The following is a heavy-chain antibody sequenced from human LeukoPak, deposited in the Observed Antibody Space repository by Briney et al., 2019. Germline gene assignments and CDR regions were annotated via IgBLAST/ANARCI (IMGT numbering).Heavy chain of an antibody. CDR2: IGFDGSER. Sequence: GGSLRLSCAASGFTFSSYAMSWVRQAPGKGLQWVAFIGFDGSERYYGDSVKGRVIITRDNSKDTLYLHMNSLRDEDTAVYYCAKHSPVVRGAQVSYYYMDVWGKGTAVIVSS. J-gene: IGHJ6*03. V-gene: IGHV3-30*02. D-gene: IGHD3-10*01. CDR1: GFTFSSYA. CDR3: AKHSPVVRGAQVSYYYMDV.